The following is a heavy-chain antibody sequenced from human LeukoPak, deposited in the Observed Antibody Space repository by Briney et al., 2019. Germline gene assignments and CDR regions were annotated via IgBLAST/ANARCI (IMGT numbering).Heavy chain of an antibody. Sequence: FLCLSCTASAFIFDDYSRSGGRQAPGWGPQWVGLIRGKGYGGTTEFVASVKGRCSISRKDSKAIAHLQMNSLKTEDTAMYYCTRDTWLFHGGKGFDLWGQGALVTVSS. D-gene: IGHD4-23*01. CDR3: TRDTWLFHGGKGFDL. J-gene: IGHJ4*02. CDR1: AFIFDDYS. CDR2: IRGKGYGGTT. V-gene: IGHV3-49*04.